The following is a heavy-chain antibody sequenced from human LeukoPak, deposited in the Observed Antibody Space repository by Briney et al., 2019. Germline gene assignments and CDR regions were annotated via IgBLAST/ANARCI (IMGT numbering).Heavy chain of an antibody. CDR1: GGSISSYY. J-gene: IGHJ6*02. D-gene: IGHD1-26*01. V-gene: IGHV4-59*01. Sequence: SETLSLTCPVSGGSISSYYWSWIRQPPGKGLEWIGYIYYSGSTNYNPSLKSRVTISVDTSKNQFSLKLSSVTAADTAVYYCARAYSGSYYYYGMDVWGQGTTVTVAS. CDR3: ARAYSGSYYYYGMDV. CDR2: IYYSGST.